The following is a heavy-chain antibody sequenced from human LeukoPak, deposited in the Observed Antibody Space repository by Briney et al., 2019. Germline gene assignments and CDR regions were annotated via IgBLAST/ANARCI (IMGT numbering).Heavy chain of an antibody. V-gene: IGHV4-4*09. D-gene: IGHD2-2*01. J-gene: IGHJ4*02. Sequence: SYTLSLTCTVSNGSISSYHWIWLRQPPGRGLEWIGYILTSGTTNSNPPLKSRPTISVDTPKTQFTLKLSSVTAADTAVYYCARLRVSRSQLYYFDYWGQGTLVTVSS. CDR1: NGSISSYH. CDR2: ILTSGTT. CDR3: ARLRVSRSQLYYFDY.